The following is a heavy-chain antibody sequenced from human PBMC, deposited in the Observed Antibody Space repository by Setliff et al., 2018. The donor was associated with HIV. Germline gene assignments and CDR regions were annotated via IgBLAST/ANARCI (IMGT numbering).Heavy chain of an antibody. D-gene: IGHD1-26*01. Sequence: PSETLSLTCGVSGGSINTPTYYWGWIRQPPGKGLEWIGSIHYSGTTYYNPSLKSRVTISIDTSKSHFSLKLSSVTAADTAVYYCARHRDGGTYPLDYWGQGTLVTVSS. CDR3: ARHRDGGTYPLDY. CDR2: IHYSGTT. V-gene: IGHV4-39*07. J-gene: IGHJ4*02. CDR1: GGSINTPTYY.